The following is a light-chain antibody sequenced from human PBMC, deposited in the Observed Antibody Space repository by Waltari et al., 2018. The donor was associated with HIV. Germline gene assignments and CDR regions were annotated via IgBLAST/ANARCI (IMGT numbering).Light chain of an antibody. CDR1: SNDVGAYDY. V-gene: IGLV2-14*01. Sequence: QSALTQPASVSGSPGQSITISCTGTSNDVGAYDYVSWYQQSPGKVPKLLIYDVYNRPPRIPNRFSGSKSGNTAFLTISGLRAEDEADYYCASFTSGRLNVFGSGTKVTVL. CDR3: ASFTSGRLNV. J-gene: IGLJ1*01. CDR2: DVY.